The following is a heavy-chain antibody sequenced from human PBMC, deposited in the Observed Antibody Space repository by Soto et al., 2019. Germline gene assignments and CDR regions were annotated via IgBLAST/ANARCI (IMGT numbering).Heavy chain of an antibody. Sequence: VGSLRLSCAASGFNFTNHWMHWVRQAPGKGLVWVSRITSDGKSKAYAESVKGRFAISRDNAKNTVYLQMNGLTVEDTAVYYCARESGDWPLNWFDPWGQGTLVTVSS. D-gene: IGHD2-21*02. CDR2: ITSDGKSK. CDR3: ARESGDWPLNWFDP. J-gene: IGHJ5*02. V-gene: IGHV3-74*01. CDR1: GFNFTNHW.